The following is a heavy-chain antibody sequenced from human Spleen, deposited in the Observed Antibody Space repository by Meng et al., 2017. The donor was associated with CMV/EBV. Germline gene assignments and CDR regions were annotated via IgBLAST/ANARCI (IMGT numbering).Heavy chain of an antibody. D-gene: IGHD3-10*01. Sequence: GESLKISCTASGFTFSTYAMHWVRQAPGKGLEWVANIKQDGSEKYYVDSVKGRFTISRDNAKNSLYLQMNSLRAEDTAVYYCARDRGYYGSGKTDYWGQGTLVTVSS. J-gene: IGHJ4*02. CDR2: IKQDGSEK. CDR1: GFTFSTYA. CDR3: ARDRGYYGSGKTDY. V-gene: IGHV3-7*01.